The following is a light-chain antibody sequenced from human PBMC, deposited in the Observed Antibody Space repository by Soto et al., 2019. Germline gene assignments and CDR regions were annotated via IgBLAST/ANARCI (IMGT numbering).Light chain of an antibody. CDR2: GAS. Sequence: EIVMTQSPATLSVSPGERATLSCRASQSVNSNLAWYQRKPGQAPRLLIYGASTRATGFPARFSGSGSGTEFTLTISSLQSEDFAVYYCQQYNNWPLTFGQGTRREIK. CDR3: QQYNNWPLT. CDR1: QSVNSN. V-gene: IGKV3-15*01. J-gene: IGKJ5*01.